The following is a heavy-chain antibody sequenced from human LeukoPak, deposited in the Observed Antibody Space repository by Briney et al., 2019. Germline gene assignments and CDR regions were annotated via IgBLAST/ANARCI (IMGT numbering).Heavy chain of an antibody. D-gene: IGHD5-18*01. CDR2: INQSGST. J-gene: IGHJ6*03. Sequence: SETLSLTCTVSGGSFSDYYWTWIRQPPGKGLEWIGEINQSGSTSYTPSLKSRVTISVDTSKNQFSLKLTSVTAADTAVYYCARTTEGGYTYGYFYYYYMDVWGKGTTVTISS. CDR3: ARTTEGGYTYGYFYYYYMDV. V-gene: IGHV4-34*01. CDR1: GGSFSDYY.